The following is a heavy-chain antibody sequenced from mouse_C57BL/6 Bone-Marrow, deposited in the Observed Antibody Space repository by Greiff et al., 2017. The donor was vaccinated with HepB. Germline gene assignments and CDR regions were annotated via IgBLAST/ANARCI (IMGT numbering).Heavy chain of an antibody. D-gene: IGHD1-1*01. CDR1: GFSLTSYG. J-gene: IGHJ1*03. V-gene: IGHV2-2*01. CDR3: ARMTGSSYNWYFDV. Sequence: QVQLKESGPGLVQPSQSLSITCTVSGFSLTSYGVHWVRQSPGKGLEWLGVIWSGGSTDYNAAFISRLSISKENSKSQVFFKMNSLQADDTAIYYCARMTGSSYNWYFDVWGTGTTVTVSS. CDR2: IWSGGST.